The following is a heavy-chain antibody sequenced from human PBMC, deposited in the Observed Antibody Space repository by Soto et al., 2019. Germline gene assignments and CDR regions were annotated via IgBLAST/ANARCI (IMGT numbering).Heavy chain of an antibody. V-gene: IGHV1-3*05. CDR2: INAGNGNT. D-gene: IGHD3-9*01. CDR1: GYTFTSYA. J-gene: IGHJ4*02. CDR3: ARVTGYYYVDY. Sequence: QVQLVQSGAEEKKPGASVKVSCKASGYTFTSYAMHWVRQAPGQRLEWMGWINAGNGNTKYSQKFQGRVTITRDTSASTAYMELSCLRSEDTAVYYCARVTGYYYVDYWGQGTLVTVSS.